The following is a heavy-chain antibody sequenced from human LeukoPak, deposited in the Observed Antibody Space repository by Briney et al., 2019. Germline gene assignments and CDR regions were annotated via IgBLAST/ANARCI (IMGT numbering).Heavy chain of an antibody. CDR2: IRYDGSNK. D-gene: IGHD6-19*01. Sequence: GGSLRLSCAASGFTFSNSGMHWVRQAPGKGLEWLAFIRYDGSNKYYADSVKGRFTISRYNSKNTLNLQMSSLRVEDTDVYYCANSPGGSTGWFPDSWGQGTLVTVSS. CDR1: GFTFSNSG. J-gene: IGHJ4*02. V-gene: IGHV3-30*02. CDR3: ANSPGGSTGWFPDS.